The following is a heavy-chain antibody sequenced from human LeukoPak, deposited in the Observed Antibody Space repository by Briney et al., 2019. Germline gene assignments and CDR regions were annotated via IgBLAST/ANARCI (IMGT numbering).Heavy chain of an antibody. V-gene: IGHV4-38-2*02. D-gene: IGHD1-26*01. CDR2: IYHSGST. Sequence: PSETLSLTCTVSGYSISSGYYWGWIRQPPGKGLEWIGSIYHSGSTYYNPSLKSRVTISVDTSKNQFSLKLSSVTAADTAVYYCARLGIGVDYWGQGTLVTVSS. J-gene: IGHJ4*02. CDR1: GYSISSGYY. CDR3: ARLGIGVDY.